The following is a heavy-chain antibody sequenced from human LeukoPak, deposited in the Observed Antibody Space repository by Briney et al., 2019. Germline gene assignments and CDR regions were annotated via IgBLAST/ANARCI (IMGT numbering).Heavy chain of an antibody. V-gene: IGHV4-34*01. CDR1: GGSFSGYY. J-gene: IGHJ4*02. D-gene: IGHD1-26*01. CDR3: ARERGSYEDY. CDR2: INHSGST. Sequence: SETLSLTCAVYGGSFSGYYWSWIRQPPGKGLEWIGEINHSGSTNYNPSLKSRVTISVDTSKNQFSLKLSSVTAADTAVYYCARERGSYEDYWGQGHRATVSS.